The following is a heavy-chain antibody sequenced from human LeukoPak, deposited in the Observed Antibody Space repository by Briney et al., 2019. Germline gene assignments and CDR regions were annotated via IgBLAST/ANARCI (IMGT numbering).Heavy chain of an antibody. J-gene: IGHJ4*02. CDR2: ISSRGSSI. Sequence: PGGSLRLSCAASEFTFSSYEMNWVRQAPGKGLEWISFISSRGSSIYCADSVKGRFTISRDNAKNSLYLQMNSLRAEDTAVYYCARGSGSYRGFDYWGQGTLVTVSS. CDR3: ARGSGSYRGFDY. CDR1: EFTFSSYE. D-gene: IGHD1-26*01. V-gene: IGHV3-48*03.